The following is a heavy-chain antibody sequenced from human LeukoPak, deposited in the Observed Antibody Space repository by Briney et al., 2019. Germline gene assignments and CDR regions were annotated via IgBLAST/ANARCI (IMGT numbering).Heavy chain of an antibody. V-gene: IGHV4-59*01. CDR2: IYYSGST. CDR1: GGSISSYY. D-gene: IGHD2-21*02. CDR3: ARERVYCGGDCYSVFDY. J-gene: IGHJ4*02. Sequence: KSSETLSLTCTVSGGSISSYYWSWIRQPPGKGLEWIGYIYYSGSTNYNPSLKSRVTISVDTSKNQFSLKLSSVTAADTAVYYCARERVYCGGDCYSVFDYWGQGTLVTVSS.